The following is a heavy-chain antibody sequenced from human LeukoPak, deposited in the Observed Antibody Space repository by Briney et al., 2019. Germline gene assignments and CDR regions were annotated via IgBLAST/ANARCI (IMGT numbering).Heavy chain of an antibody. CDR3: ARDQPGRFGVDGEDYFDY. CDR2: ISYDGSNK. Sequence: GRSLRLSCAASGFTFSSYAMHWVRQAPGKGLEWVAVISYDGSNKYYADSVKGRFTISRDNSKNTLYLQMNSLRAEDTAVYYCARDQPGRFGVDGEDYFDYWGQGTLVTVSS. CDR1: GFTFSSYA. J-gene: IGHJ4*02. V-gene: IGHV3-30-3*01. D-gene: IGHD3-16*01.